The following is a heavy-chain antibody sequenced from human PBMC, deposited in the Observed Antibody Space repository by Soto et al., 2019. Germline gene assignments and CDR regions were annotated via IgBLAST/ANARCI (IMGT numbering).Heavy chain of an antibody. J-gene: IGHJ4*02. D-gene: IGHD2-2*01. CDR3: AREDSIIIPAVSDF. V-gene: IGHV3-21*01. Sequence: GGSLRLSCAVSGFNFNNYGINWARQAPGKGLEGGSSVSKSDYTYYSDSVKGRFTISRDNAKNSVSLQMNTLRAEDTAVYYCAREDSIIIPAVSDFWGQGTLVTVSS. CDR1: GFNFNNYG. CDR2: VSKSDYT.